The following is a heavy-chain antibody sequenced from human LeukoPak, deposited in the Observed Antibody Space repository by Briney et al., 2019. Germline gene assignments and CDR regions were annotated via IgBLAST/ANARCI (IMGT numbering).Heavy chain of an antibody. CDR3: ARRAQGYYDSSGYPDY. Sequence: PGRSLRLSRAASGSTFSSYAMHWVRQAPGEGLEWVAVISYDGSNKYYADSVKGRFTISRDNSKNTLYLQMNSLRAEDTAVYYCARRAQGYYDSSGYPDYWGQGTLVTVSS. CDR2: ISYDGSNK. V-gene: IGHV3-30*04. D-gene: IGHD3-22*01. CDR1: GSTFSSYA. J-gene: IGHJ4*02.